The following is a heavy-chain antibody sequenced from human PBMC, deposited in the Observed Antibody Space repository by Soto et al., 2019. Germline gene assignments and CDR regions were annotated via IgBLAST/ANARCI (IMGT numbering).Heavy chain of an antibody. D-gene: IGHD3-22*01. CDR2: ISHDGSKT. J-gene: IGHJ4*02. V-gene: IGHV3-30*18. Sequence: QVQLVESGGGVVQPGRSLRLSCAASGFTFNSYGIHWVRQAPGKGLEWVAVISHDGSKTNYADAVKGRVTFSRDNSKDTGYRERSCLRAVDTAVYYCAKDTYYYSRSGYYVFDSWGQGTLVTVSS. CDR1: GFTFNSYG. CDR3: AKDTYYYSRSGYYVFDS.